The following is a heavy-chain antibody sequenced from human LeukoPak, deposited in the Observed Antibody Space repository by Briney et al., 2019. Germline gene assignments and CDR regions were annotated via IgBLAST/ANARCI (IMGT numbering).Heavy chain of an antibody. V-gene: IGHV3-23*01. D-gene: IGHD3-22*01. CDR2: ISGSGGST. CDR3: ATYYYDSSGYFLPFDY. Sequence: PGGSLRLSCAASGFTFSSYAMSWVRQAPGKGLEWVSAISGSGGSTHYADSVKGRFTISRDNSKNTLYLQMNSLRAEDTAVYYCATYYYDSSGYFLPFDYWGQGTLVTVSS. CDR1: GFTFSSYA. J-gene: IGHJ4*02.